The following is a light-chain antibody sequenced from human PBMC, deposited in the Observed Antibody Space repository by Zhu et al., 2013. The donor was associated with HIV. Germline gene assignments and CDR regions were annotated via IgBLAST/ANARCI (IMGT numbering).Light chain of an antibody. CDR2: GVS. CDR1: SSDIGAYNF. CDR3: SSYAGSNNLV. J-gene: IGLJ3*02. Sequence: QSALTQPPSASGSPGQSVTISCTGTSSDIGAYNFVSWYQQHPGKAPKLVIYGVSKRPSGVPARFSGSKSGNTASLTVSGLRAEDEADYYCSSYAGSNNLVFGGGTKLTVL. V-gene: IGLV2-8*01.